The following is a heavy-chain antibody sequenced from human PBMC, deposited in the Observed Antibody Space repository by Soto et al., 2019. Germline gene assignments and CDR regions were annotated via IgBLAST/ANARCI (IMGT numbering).Heavy chain of an antibody. CDR3: ASYSSGWNSYYYYGMDV. J-gene: IGHJ6*02. D-gene: IGHD6-19*01. CDR2: IYYSGST. V-gene: IGHV4-39*01. CDR1: GGSISSSSYY. Sequence: QPQLQESGPGLVKPSETLSLTCTVSGGSISSSSYYWGWIRQPPGKGLEWIGSIYYSGSTYYNPSLKSRVTISVDTSKNQFSLKLSSVTAADTAVYYCASYSSGWNSYYYYGMDVWGQGTTVTVSS.